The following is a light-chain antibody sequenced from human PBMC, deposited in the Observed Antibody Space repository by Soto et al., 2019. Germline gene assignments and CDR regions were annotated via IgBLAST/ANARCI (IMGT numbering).Light chain of an antibody. Sequence: EIVMTQSPATLSVSPGESATLSCRASLPVSSNLAWYRQIPGQAPRLVIYRVSTRATDIPARFSGSGSGTEFTLTISSLQSEDFAFYYCQQYNNWPYTFGPGTKLEIK. V-gene: IGKV3-15*01. CDR1: LPVSSN. J-gene: IGKJ2*01. CDR3: QQYNNWPYT. CDR2: RVS.